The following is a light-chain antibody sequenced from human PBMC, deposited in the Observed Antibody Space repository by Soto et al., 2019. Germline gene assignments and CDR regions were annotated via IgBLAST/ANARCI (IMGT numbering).Light chain of an antibody. Sequence: DIRMTQSPSTLSASVGDRVTITCLASQSLTDWLAWYQQKPGKAPNLLIYRASSLESGGPSRFSGSGYGAQFSLTISSVQADVFASYYWKQYNGTFRQGPKVEI. CDR1: QSLTDW. V-gene: IGKV1-5*03. CDR2: RAS. CDR3: KQYNGT. J-gene: IGKJ1*01.